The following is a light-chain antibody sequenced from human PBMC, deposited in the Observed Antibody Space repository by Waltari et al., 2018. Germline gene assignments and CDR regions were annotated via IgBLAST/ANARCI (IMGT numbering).Light chain of an antibody. J-gene: IGKJ1*01. CDR2: DTS. CDR3: QRYVRLPVT. Sequence: EIWLTQSPGPLSLAPGARATLSCRASQSDRRSLAWYQRKPGQAPRLPIYDTSNRATGIPERVSGSGSGTDFSLTISRLEPEDFAVYYCQRYVRLPVTFGQGTKVEIK. CDR1: QSDRRS. V-gene: IGKV3-20*01.